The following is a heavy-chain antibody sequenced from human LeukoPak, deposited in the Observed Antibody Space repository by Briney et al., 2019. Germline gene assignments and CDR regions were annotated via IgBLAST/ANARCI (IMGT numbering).Heavy chain of an antibody. D-gene: IGHD3-9*01. J-gene: IGHJ5*02. V-gene: IGHV4-59*08. CDR1: GGSISSYY. CDR3: ARHVPPDYDILTGAFDP. Sequence: KTSETLSLTCTVSGGSISSYYWSWIRQPPGKGLEWIGYIYYSGSTNYNPSLKSRVTISVDMSKNQFSLKLSSVTAADTAVYYCARHVPPDYDILTGAFDPWGQGTLVTVSS. CDR2: IYYSGST.